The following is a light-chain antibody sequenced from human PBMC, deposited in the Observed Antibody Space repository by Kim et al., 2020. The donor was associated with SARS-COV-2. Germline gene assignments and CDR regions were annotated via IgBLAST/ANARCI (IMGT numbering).Light chain of an antibody. CDR1: RSDIGSNT. CDR3: AAWDDSLNGDVV. J-gene: IGLJ2*01. Sequence: QAVVTQPPSASGTPGQRVTISCSGSRSDIGSNTVNWYQQLPGTAPKLLIYRSNKRPSGVPDRFSASKSGTSASLAISGLQSEDEADYYCAAWDDSLNGDVVFGGGTQLTVL. CDR2: RSN. V-gene: IGLV1-44*01.